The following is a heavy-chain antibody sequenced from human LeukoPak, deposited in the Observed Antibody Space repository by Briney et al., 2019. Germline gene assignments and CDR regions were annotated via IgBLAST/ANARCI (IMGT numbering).Heavy chain of an antibody. CDR1: GFSFSSNW. CDR3: ARLGLEVGGPNWFDP. J-gene: IGHJ5*02. V-gene: IGHV3-7*01. CDR2: IKRDGSQK. D-gene: IGHD1-1*01. Sequence: GGSLRLSCAAPGFSFSSNWMGWVRQAPGKGLEWVAHIKRDGSQKYYLDSVRGRFTISRDNAKNSLYLQMNSLRVEDTAVYYCARLGLEVGGPNWFDPWGQGTLVTVSS.